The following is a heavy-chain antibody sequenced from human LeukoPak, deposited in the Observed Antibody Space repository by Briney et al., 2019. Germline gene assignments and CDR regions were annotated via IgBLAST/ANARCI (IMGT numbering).Heavy chain of an antibody. CDR3: ARAGAWQIDP. CDR2: IFYTGSS. J-gene: IGHJ5*02. D-gene: IGHD3-10*01. Sequence: SETLSLTCTVSGASISSYYWSWVRQPPGKGLEWIGHIFYTGSSNYNPSLKSRVTISLDRSKNQFSLRLTSVTAADTAVYYCARAGAWQIDPWGQGTLVTVSS. V-gene: IGHV4-59*01. CDR1: GASISSYY.